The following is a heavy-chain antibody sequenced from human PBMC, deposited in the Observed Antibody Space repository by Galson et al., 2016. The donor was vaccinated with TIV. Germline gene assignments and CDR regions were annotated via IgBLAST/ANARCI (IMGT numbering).Heavy chain of an antibody. Sequence: LRLSCAASGFTFSSYAMYWVRQAPGKGLEWVALISHDGNDERYADSVKGRFTISGDNSKNTLYLQLNSLRPEDTAVYYCARDRAHYDSVSFYYGMDVWGQGTTVTVSS. D-gene: IGHD3-10*01. CDR1: GFTFSSYA. CDR3: ARDRAHYDSVSFYYGMDV. V-gene: IGHV3-30-3*01. J-gene: IGHJ6*02. CDR2: ISHDGNDE.